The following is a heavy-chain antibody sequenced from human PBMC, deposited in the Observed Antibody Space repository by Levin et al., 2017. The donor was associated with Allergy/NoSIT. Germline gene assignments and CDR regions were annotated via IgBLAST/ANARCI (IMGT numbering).Heavy chain of an antibody. CDR2: ISSSGSTI. CDR3: ASPVFGDGYNWGYYDYYGMDV. CDR1: GFTFSDYY. D-gene: IGHD5-24*01. V-gene: IGHV3-11*01. Sequence: GGSLRLSCAASGFTFSDYYMSWIRQAPGKGLEWVSYISSSGSTIYYADSVKGRFTISRDNAKNSLYLQMNSLRAEDTAVYYCASPVFGDGYNWGYYDYYGMDVWGQGTTVTVSS. J-gene: IGHJ6*02.